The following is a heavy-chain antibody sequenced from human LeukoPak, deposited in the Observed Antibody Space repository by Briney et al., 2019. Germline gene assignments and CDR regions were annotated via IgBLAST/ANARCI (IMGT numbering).Heavy chain of an antibody. Sequence: SETLSLTCAVYGGSFSGYYWSWIRQPPGKGLEWIGEINHSGSTNYNPSLKSRVTISVDTSKNQFSLELSSVTAADTAVYYCAKSFSETERATITAYWGQGTLVTVSS. D-gene: IGHD5-24*01. CDR3: AKSFSETERATITAY. V-gene: IGHV4-34*01. CDR1: GGSFSGYY. CDR2: INHSGST. J-gene: IGHJ4*02.